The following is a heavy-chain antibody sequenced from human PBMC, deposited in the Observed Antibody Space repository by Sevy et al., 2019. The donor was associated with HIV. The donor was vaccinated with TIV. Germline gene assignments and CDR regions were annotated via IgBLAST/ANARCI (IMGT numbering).Heavy chain of an antibody. D-gene: IGHD3-10*01. Sequence: GGSLRLSCAASGFTFSNYAMSWVRQAPGKGLEWVSAIPSSHNITYYAKSVKGRFTISRDNSKNTLYLEMNSLGADDTAVYYCAKKRGLSVSYAGMDVWGQGTTVTVSS. CDR3: AKKRGLSVSYAGMDV. CDR1: GFTFSNYA. V-gene: IGHV3-23*01. CDR2: IPSSHNIT. J-gene: IGHJ6*01.